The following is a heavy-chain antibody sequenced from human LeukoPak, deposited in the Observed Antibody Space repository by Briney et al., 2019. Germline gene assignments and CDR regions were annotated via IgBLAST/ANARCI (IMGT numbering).Heavy chain of an antibody. V-gene: IGHV4-38-2*02. CDR1: GYSISSGYY. CDR3: ARDGGVGADDAFDI. J-gene: IGHJ3*02. Sequence: SETLSLTCTVSGYSISSGYYWGWIRQPPGKGLEWIGSIYYSGSTYYNPSLKSRVTISVDTSKNQFSLKLSSVTAADTAVYYCARDGGVGADDAFDIWGQGTMVTVSS. D-gene: IGHD1-26*01. CDR2: IYYSGST.